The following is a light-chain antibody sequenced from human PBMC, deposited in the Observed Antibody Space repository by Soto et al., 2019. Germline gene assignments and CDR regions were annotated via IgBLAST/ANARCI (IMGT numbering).Light chain of an antibody. V-gene: IGKV3-11*01. CDR3: QQYGSSRVT. CDR2: DAS. Sequence: EIVLTQSPATLCLSPGERATLSCRASQSVSSYLAWYQQKPGQAPRLLIFDASNRATGIPARFSGSGSGTDFTLTISSLEPEDFAVYYCQQYGSSRVTFGQGTRLEIK. CDR1: QSVSSY. J-gene: IGKJ5*01.